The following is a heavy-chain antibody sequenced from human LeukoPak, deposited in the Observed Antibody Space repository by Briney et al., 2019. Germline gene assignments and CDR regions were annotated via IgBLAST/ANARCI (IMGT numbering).Heavy chain of an antibody. Sequence: PGGSLGLSCAASGFTFSSYAMHWVRQAPGKGLEWVAVISYDGSNKYYADSVKGRFTISRDNSKNTLYLQMNSLRAEDTAVYYCARESSEGFDYWGQGTLVTVSS. V-gene: IGHV3-30-3*01. CDR2: ISYDGSNK. CDR1: GFTFSSYA. D-gene: IGHD3-16*02. J-gene: IGHJ4*02. CDR3: ARESSEGFDY.